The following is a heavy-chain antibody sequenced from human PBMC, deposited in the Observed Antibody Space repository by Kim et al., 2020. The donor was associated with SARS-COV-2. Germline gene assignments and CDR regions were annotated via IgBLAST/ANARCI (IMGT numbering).Heavy chain of an antibody. CDR3: EQSPRAYYYYGMDV. J-gene: IGHJ6*04. D-gene: IGHD3-10*01. CDR1: GFTFSSYG. V-gene: IGHV3-30*03. CDR2: ISYDGRNK. Sequence: GGSLRLSCAASGFTFSSYGRHWVRQAPGKGLELVAVISYDGRNKYDADSVKVRLTISRDNSKNTLYLQMNSLRDEEPAVYYCEQSPRAYYYYGMDVWYKG.